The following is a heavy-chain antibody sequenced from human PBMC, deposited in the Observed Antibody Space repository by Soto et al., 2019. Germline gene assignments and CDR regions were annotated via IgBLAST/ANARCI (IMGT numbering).Heavy chain of an antibody. J-gene: IGHJ4*02. CDR2: IIPIFGTA. V-gene: IGHV1-69*13. D-gene: IGHD2-21*02. Sequence: SVKVSCTASAGSSISDAIIWVRHAPGQGLEWMGGIIPIFGTANYAQKFQGRVTITADESTSTAYMELSSLRSEDTAAYYCASIVVVTAITYYFDYWGQGTLVTVSS. CDR1: AGSSISDA. CDR3: ASIVVVTAITYYFDY.